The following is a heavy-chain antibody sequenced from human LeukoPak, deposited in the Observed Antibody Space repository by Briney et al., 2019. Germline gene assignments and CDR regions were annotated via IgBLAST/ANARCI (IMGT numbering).Heavy chain of an antibody. D-gene: IGHD3/OR15-3a*01. CDR2: INPNSGGT. Sequence: ASVKVSCKASGYTFTSYYMHWVRQAPGQGLEWMGWINPNSGGTNYAQKFQGSVTMTRDTSISAADMELIRRRADDTACYYCASDEGLYFDYWGQGTLVTVSS. V-gene: IGHV1-2*02. CDR1: GYTFTSYY. CDR3: ASDEGLYFDY. J-gene: IGHJ4*02.